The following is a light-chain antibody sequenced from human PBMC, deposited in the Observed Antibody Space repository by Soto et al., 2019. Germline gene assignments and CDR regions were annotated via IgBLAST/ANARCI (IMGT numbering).Light chain of an antibody. CDR1: QSISSW. V-gene: IGKV1-5*01. CDR3: QQYDSYSWT. J-gene: IGKJ1*01. Sequence: DIQMTQSPSTLSASVGDRVTITCRASQSISSWLAWYQQKPGKATKLLIYDASSLESGVPSRFSGSGSGTEFTLTISSLQTDDFASYYCQQYDSYSWTFGQGTKVDIK. CDR2: DAS.